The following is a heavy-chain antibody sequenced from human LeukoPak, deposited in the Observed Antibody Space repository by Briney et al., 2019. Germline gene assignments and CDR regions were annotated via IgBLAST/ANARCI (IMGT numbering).Heavy chain of an antibody. CDR2: ISYDGSNK. D-gene: IGHD6-13*01. CDR1: GFSFSSYG. V-gene: IGHV3-30*18. Sequence: GGSLRLSCAASGFSFSSYGMHWVRQAPGKGLEWVAVISYDGSNKYHADSVKGRFTISRDNSKNTLYLQMNSLRVEDTAVYYCAKVGPQSSWYIPYYYYYYGMDVWGQGTTVTVSS. J-gene: IGHJ6*02. CDR3: AKVGPQSSWYIPYYYYYYGMDV.